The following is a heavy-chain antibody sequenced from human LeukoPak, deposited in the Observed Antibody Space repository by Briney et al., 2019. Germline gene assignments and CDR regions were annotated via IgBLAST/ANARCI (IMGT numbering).Heavy chain of an antibody. D-gene: IGHD4-17*01. Sequence: SATLSLTCTVSVGSISSYYWSWIRQPPGKGLEWIGYIYYSGSTNYNPSLKSRVTISVDTSKNQFSLKLSSVTAADTAMYYCARVSVTTRAFDIWGQGTMVTVSS. CDR3: ARVSVTTRAFDI. J-gene: IGHJ3*02. CDR2: IYYSGST. V-gene: IGHV4-59*01. CDR1: VGSISSYY.